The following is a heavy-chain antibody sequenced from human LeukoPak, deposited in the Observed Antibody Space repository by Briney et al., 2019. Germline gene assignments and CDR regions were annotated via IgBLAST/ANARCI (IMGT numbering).Heavy chain of an antibody. J-gene: IGHJ5*02. CDR1: GFRFSGYG. V-gene: IGHV3-23*01. CDR3: AKGGQDFDFWRFDH. CDR2: ISGNSDRT. D-gene: IGHD3-3*01. Sequence: GSLRPSLEDSGFRFSGYGMRWGRQASGEGLELVPSISGNSDRTYYATSVKGRFTISRENFRNTVHLKMSSLGAEDTALYYCAKGGQDFDFWRFDHWGQGNLVIVSS.